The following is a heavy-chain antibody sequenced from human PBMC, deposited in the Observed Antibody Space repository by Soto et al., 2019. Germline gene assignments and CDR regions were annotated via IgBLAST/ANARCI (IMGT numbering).Heavy chain of an antibody. Sequence: QVQLVQSGDEVKKPGASVKVSCKASGYIFVNYGIAWVRQAPGQGLEWMGWISPYTGNTHSATKVQGRLTMTTDTSTSTAYMDLGSLXSXXXXXXXXXXXXXXXXXXXXXXXGXXTXVTVSS. CDR2: ISPYTGNT. CDR3: XXXXXXXXXXXXXX. V-gene: IGHV1-18*01. CDR1: GYIFVNYG. J-gene: IGHJ6*02.